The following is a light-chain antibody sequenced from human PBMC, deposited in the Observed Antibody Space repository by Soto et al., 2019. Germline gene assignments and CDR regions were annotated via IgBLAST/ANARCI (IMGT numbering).Light chain of an antibody. V-gene: IGLV1-44*01. J-gene: IGLJ2*01. CDR2: TDN. Sequence: QSALTQPPSASGTPGQRVTFSCSGSSSNIGTNAVNWYQQLPGTAPKLIIYTDNQRPSGVPDRFSGSKSGTSASLAISGLQSEDEADYYCAAWDASLSAVVFGGGTKLTVL. CDR1: SSNIGTNA. CDR3: AAWDASLSAVV.